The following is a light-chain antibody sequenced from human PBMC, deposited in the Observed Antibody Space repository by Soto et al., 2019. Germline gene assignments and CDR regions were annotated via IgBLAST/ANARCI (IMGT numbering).Light chain of an antibody. Sequence: VLTHPPSASGTPGQRVTISCSGSSSNIGINTVNWYQQVPGTAPKLLIYTDNQRPSGVPDRFSGSKSGTSASLAISGLQSEDEADYYCAAWDDSLNGLYVFGTGTKVTVL. CDR1: SSNIGINT. J-gene: IGLJ1*01. CDR2: TDN. CDR3: AAWDDSLNGLYV. V-gene: IGLV1-44*01.